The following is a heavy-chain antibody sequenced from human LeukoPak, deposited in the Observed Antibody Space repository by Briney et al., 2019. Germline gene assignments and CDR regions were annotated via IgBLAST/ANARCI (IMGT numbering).Heavy chain of an antibody. V-gene: IGHV4-59*01. D-gene: IGHD6-13*01. Sequence: SETLSLTCAVSGGSISSYYWSWIRQPPGKGLEWIGYIYYSGSTNYNPSLKSRVAISVDTSKNQFSLKLSSVTAADTAVYYCARTTEAHSWRTRYYDYYMDVWGKGTTVTVSS. CDR2: IYYSGST. CDR3: ARTTEAHSWRTRYYDYYMDV. CDR1: GGSISSYY. J-gene: IGHJ6*03.